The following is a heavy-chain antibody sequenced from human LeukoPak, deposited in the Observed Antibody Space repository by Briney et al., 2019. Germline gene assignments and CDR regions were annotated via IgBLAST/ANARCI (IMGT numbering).Heavy chain of an antibody. CDR2: ISWNSGSI. D-gene: IGHD3-10*01. CDR3: AKDKGSGSYHFDY. J-gene: IGHJ4*02. Sequence: GRSLRLSCAASGFTFDDYAMHWVRQAPGKGLEWVSGISWNSGSIGYADSVKGRFTISRDNAKNSLYLQMNSLRAEDTALYYCAKDKGSGSYHFDYWGQGTLDTVSS. CDR1: GFTFDDYA. V-gene: IGHV3-9*01.